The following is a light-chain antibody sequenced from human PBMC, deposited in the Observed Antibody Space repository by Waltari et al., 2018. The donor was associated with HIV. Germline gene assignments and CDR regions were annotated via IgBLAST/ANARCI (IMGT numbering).Light chain of an antibody. Sequence: DIQMTQSPSSLSASVGDRVTITCRASQSISSYLNWYQQKPGKRPNLLIYAASSLQRGVPSRFSGSGSGTEFTLTISSLQPEDIATYYCQQSYGTPQTFGQGTKLEIK. J-gene: IGKJ2*01. CDR2: AAS. CDR1: QSISSY. CDR3: QQSYGTPQT. V-gene: IGKV1-39*01.